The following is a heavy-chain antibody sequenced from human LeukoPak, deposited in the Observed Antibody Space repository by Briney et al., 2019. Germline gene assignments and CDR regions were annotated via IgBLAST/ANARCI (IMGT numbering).Heavy chain of an antibody. CDR2: INWNGGST. J-gene: IGHJ4*02. CDR1: GFTFDDYG. CDR3: ARVQRELMRYYFDY. D-gene: IGHD1-1*01. Sequence: GGSLRLSCAASGFTFDDYGMSWVRQAPGKGLEWVSGINWNGGSTGYADSVKGRFTISRDNAKNSLYPQMNSLRVEDTALYYCARVQRELMRYYFDYWGPGTLVTVSS. V-gene: IGHV3-20*04.